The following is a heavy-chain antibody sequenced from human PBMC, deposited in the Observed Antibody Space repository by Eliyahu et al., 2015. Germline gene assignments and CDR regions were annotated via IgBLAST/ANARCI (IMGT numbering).Heavy chain of an antibody. V-gene: IGHV4-31*03. CDR2: IYYSGST. J-gene: IGHJ6*02. Sequence: QVQLQESGPGLVKPSQTLSLTXTVSGGSISSGGYXWSWXRQHPGKGLEWIGYIYYSGSTYYNPSLKSRVTISVDTSKNQFSLKLSSVTAADTAVYYCASRLGYCSGGSCYYYGMDVWGQGTTVTVSS. CDR1: GGSISSGGYX. CDR3: ASRLGYCSGGSCYYYGMDV. D-gene: IGHD2-15*01.